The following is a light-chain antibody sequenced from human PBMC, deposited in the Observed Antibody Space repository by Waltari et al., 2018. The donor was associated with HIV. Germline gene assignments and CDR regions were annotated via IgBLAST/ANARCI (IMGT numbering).Light chain of an antibody. Sequence: VVTQSPLSLSVTLGQPATLSCRASQSVSSNLAWYQQKPGQAPRLLIYGASTRATGIPARFSGSGSGTEFTLTISSLQSEDFAVYYCQQYNNWPPYTFGQGTKLEIK. V-gene: IGKV3-15*01. CDR2: GAS. CDR3: QQYNNWPPYT. CDR1: QSVSSN. J-gene: IGKJ2*01.